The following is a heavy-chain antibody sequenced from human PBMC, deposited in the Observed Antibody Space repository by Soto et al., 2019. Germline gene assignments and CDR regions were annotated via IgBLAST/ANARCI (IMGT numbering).Heavy chain of an antibody. CDR3: AKGWDSGHLTSDAFDI. D-gene: IGHD5-12*01. CDR1: GFTFDDYA. CDR2: ISWNSGSI. Sequence: SGGSLRLSCAASGFTFDDYAMHWVRQAPGKGLEWVSGISWNSGSIGYADSVKGRFTISRDNAKNSLYLQMNSLRAEDTALYYCAKGWDSGHLTSDAFDIWGQGTMVTVSS. J-gene: IGHJ3*02. V-gene: IGHV3-9*01.